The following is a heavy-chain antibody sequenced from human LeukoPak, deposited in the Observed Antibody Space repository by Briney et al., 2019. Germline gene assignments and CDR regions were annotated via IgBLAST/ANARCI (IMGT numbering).Heavy chain of an antibody. V-gene: IGHV1-2*02. CDR3: ARDWRAGRDY. Sequence: ASVKVSCMASGYTFTGYYLHWVRQAPGQGLEWMGWINPNTGDTNYAQKFQGRVTMSRDTSISTAYMELTSLRSDDTAVYYCARDWRAGRDYWGQGTLVTVSS. J-gene: IGHJ4*02. CDR2: INPNTGDT. CDR1: GYTFTGYY.